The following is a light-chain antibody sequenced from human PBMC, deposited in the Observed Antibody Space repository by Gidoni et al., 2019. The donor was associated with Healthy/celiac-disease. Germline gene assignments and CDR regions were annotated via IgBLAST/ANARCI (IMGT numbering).Light chain of an antibody. CDR1: SSDVGGYNY. CDR3: SSYTSSSTPYV. CDR2: DVS. J-gene: IGLJ1*01. V-gene: IGLV2-14*01. Sequence: QSALTQPASVSGSPGQSITISCTGTSSDVGGYNYVSWYQQHPGKAPKRLIYDVSNRPSGVSNRFSGSKSGNTASLTISGVQAEDEADYYCSSYTSSSTPYVFGTGTKINVL.